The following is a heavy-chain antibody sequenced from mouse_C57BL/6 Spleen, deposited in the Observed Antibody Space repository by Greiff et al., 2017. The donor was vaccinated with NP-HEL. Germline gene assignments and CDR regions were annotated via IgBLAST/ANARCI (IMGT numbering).Heavy chain of an antibody. CDR3: TRGGDGYYLAWFAY. CDR1: GFNIKDYY. D-gene: IGHD2-3*01. J-gene: IGHJ3*01. Sequence: EVKLQESGAELVRPGASVKLSCTASGFNIKDYYMHWVKQRPEQGLEWIGRIDPEDGDTEYAPKFQGKATMTADTSSNTAYLQLSSLTSEDTAVYYCTRGGDGYYLAWFAYWGQGTLVTVSA. CDR2: IDPEDGDT. V-gene: IGHV14-1*01.